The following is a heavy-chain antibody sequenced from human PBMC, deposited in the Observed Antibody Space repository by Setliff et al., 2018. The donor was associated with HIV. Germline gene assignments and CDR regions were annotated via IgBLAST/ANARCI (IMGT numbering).Heavy chain of an antibody. Sequence: SETLSLTCTVSGGSISSSTYYWGWIRQPPGKGLEWIGTIYYSGSTYYNPSLKSRLTISVDTSKNQFSLKLSSVTAADTAVYYCATRPRIAARPFDYWGQGMLVTVSS. J-gene: IGHJ4*02. CDR1: GGSISSSTYY. CDR2: IYYSGST. CDR3: ATRPRIAARPFDY. D-gene: IGHD6-6*01. V-gene: IGHV4-39*01.